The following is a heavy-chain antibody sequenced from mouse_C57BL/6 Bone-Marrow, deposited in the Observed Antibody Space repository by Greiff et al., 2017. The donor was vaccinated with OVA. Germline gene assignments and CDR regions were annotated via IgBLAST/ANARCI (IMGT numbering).Heavy chain of an antibody. CDR1: GYTFTSYW. V-gene: IGHV1-64*01. Sequence: QVQLQQPGAELVKPGASVKLSCKASGYTFTSYWMHWVKQRPGQGLEWIGMIHPNSGSTNYNEKFKSKATLPVDKSSSTAYMQLSSLTSEDSAVYYCAPHYYGRGSFWGQGTLVTVSA. J-gene: IGHJ3*01. D-gene: IGHD1-1*01. CDR3: APHYYGRGSF. CDR2: IHPNSGST.